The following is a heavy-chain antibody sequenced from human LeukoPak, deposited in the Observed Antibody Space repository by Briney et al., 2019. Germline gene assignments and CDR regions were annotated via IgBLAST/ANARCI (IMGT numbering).Heavy chain of an antibody. CDR1: GYTFTSYG. Sequence: ASVQVSCKASGYTFTSYGISWVRQAPGQGLEWMGWISAYNGNTNYAQKLQGRVTMTTVTSTSTAYMELRSLRSDDTAVYYCARDSSGYSYGPPFDYWGQGTLVTVSS. CDR2: ISAYNGNT. V-gene: IGHV1-18*01. CDR3: ARDSSGYSYGPPFDY. D-gene: IGHD5-18*01. J-gene: IGHJ4*02.